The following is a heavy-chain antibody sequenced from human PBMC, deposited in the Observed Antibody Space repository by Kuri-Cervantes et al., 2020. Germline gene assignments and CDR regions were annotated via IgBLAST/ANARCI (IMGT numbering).Heavy chain of an antibody. CDR1: GFTLSSYD. CDR3: ARALLRFLEWLLYRCAFDI. D-gene: IGHD3-3*01. Sequence: GGSLRLSCAASGFTLSSYDMHWVRQATGKGLEWVSAIGTAGDTYYPGSVKGRFTISRENAKNSLYLQMNSLRAGDTAVYYCARALLRFLEWLLYRCAFDIWGQGTMVTVSS. V-gene: IGHV3-13*01. CDR2: IGTAGDT. J-gene: IGHJ3*02.